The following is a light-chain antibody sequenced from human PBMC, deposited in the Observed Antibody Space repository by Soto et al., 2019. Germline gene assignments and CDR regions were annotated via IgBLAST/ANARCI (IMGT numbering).Light chain of an antibody. CDR2: EVS. Sequence: QSALIQPASVSGSPGQSITISCTGTSSDVGDYNYVSWYQQHPGKAPKLMIYEVSNRPSGVSNRFSGSKSGNTASLTISGLQAEDEADYYCSSYTSSSTPYVFGTGTKLTVL. V-gene: IGLV2-14*01. CDR1: SSDVGDYNY. J-gene: IGLJ1*01. CDR3: SSYTSSSTPYV.